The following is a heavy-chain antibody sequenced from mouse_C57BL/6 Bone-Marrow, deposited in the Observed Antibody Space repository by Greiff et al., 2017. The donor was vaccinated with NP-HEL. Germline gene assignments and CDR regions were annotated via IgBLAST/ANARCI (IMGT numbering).Heavy chain of an antibody. Sequence: QVQLKQSGPELVKPGASVKISCKASGYTFTDYYINWVKQRPGQGLEWIGWIFPGSGSTYYNEKFKGKATLTVDKSSSTAYMLLSSLTSEDSAVYFCAGSTMVTTAMDYWGQGTSVTVSS. J-gene: IGHJ4*01. V-gene: IGHV1-75*01. CDR3: AGSTMVTTAMDY. CDR1: GYTFTDYY. CDR2: IFPGSGST. D-gene: IGHD2-2*01.